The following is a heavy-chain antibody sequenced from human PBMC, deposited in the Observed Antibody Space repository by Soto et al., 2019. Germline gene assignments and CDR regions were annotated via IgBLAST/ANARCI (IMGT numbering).Heavy chain of an antibody. CDR3: ARDGALYSSSSHLVPYYFDY. Sequence: ASVKVSCKASGGTFSSYAISWVRQAPGQGLEWMGGIIPIFGTANYAQKFQGRVTITADESTSTAYMELSSLRSEDTAVYYCARDGALYSSSSHLVPYYFDYWGQGTLVTVPQ. J-gene: IGHJ4*02. D-gene: IGHD6-6*01. CDR2: IIPIFGTA. V-gene: IGHV1-69*13. CDR1: GGTFSSYA.